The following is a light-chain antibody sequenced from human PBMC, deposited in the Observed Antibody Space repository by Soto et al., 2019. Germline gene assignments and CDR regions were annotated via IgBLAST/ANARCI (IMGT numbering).Light chain of an antibody. CDR2: EAS. J-gene: IGKJ1*01. CDR3: QQYNSYSPVT. CDR1: QSISTW. Sequence: DIQMTQSPSALSASVGDRVTITCRASQSISTWLAWYQQKPGKVPKLLIYEASSLESGVPLRFSGSGSGTEFTLTISCLQPDDFATYYCQQYNSYSPVTFGQGTKVDIK. V-gene: IGKV1-5*03.